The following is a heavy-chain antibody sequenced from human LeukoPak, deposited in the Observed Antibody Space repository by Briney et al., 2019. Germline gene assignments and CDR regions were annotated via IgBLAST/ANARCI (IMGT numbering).Heavy chain of an antibody. Sequence: ASVKVSCKASGYTFTCYYMHWVRQAPGQGLEWMGWINPNSGGTNYAQKFQGRVTMTRDTSISTAYMELSRLRSDDTAVYYCARAYPIYDSSGYSGHELFDYWGQGTLVTVSS. D-gene: IGHD3-22*01. CDR2: INPNSGGT. CDR3: ARAYPIYDSSGYSGHELFDY. J-gene: IGHJ4*02. CDR1: GYTFTCYY. V-gene: IGHV1-2*02.